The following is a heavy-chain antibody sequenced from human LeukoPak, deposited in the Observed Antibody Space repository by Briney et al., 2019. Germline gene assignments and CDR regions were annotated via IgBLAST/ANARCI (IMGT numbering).Heavy chain of an antibody. CDR1: GGSFSGYY. CDR3: ARDWGRTIAPRRGWFDP. J-gene: IGHJ5*02. D-gene: IGHD6-6*01. V-gene: IGHV4-34*01. Sequence: PSETLSLTCAVYGGSFSGYYWSWIRQPPEKGLEWIGEINHVGATNYNSSLKSRVTISVNKSKNQFSLKLNSVTAADTAVYYCARDWGRTIAPRRGWFDPWGQGTLVTVSS. CDR2: INHVGAT.